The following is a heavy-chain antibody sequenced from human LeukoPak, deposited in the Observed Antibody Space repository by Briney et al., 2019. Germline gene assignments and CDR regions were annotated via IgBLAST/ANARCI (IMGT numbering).Heavy chain of an antibody. J-gene: IGHJ4*02. CDR3: AKEVDCPSDCLFFHS. V-gene: IGHV3-43*01. Sequence: GGSLRLSCAASGFTFDRFTIHWVRQTPGKGLEWVSLINRRGHTFYADSVKGGFTISRDNSINSVFLQMNSLRPEDTALYHCAKEVDCPSDCLFFHSWGQGTLVTVSS. CDR2: INRRGHT. CDR1: GFTFDRFT. D-gene: IGHD2-21*02.